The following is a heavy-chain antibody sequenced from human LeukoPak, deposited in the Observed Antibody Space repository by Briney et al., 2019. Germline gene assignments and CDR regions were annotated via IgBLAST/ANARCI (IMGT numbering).Heavy chain of an antibody. J-gene: IGHJ4*02. CDR2: ISGSGGST. Sequence: PGGSLRLSCAASGFTFSSYAMSWVRQAPGKGLEWVSAISGSGGSTYYADSVKGRFTISRDNSKNTLYLQMNSLRAEDTAVYYCAKGGYYYDSSGYRFDYWGQGTLVTVSS. V-gene: IGHV3-23*01. CDR1: GFTFSSYA. D-gene: IGHD3-22*01. CDR3: AKGGYYYDSSGYRFDY.